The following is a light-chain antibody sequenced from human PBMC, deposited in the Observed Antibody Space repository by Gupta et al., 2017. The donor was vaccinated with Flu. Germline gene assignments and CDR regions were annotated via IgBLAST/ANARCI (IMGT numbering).Light chain of an antibody. Sequence: TICCTGSSSDIGTYDPISWYRQQPGTAPKVIIYEASKRSPVVSHRFSGFKSGHTASLIISGLQAEDEADYYCSAYAGSRNFYVFGTGTQVSVL. CDR3: SAYAGSRNFYV. CDR2: EAS. J-gene: IGLJ1*01. CDR1: SSDIGTYDP. V-gene: IGLV2-23*01.